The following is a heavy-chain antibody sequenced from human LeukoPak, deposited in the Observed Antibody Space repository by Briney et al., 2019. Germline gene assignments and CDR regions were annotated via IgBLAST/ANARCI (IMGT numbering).Heavy chain of an antibody. J-gene: IGHJ4*02. V-gene: IGHV4-39*01. Sequence: SETLSLTCTVSGGSISTVTNYWAWIRQPPGKGLEWIGSIFYSGIPYYNRSLKSRVTISVDTSQTQFSLKVTSVTAADTAVYYCTSQQPAPFFDCWGQGSLLTASS. CDR2: IFYSGIP. CDR1: GGSISTVTNY. D-gene: IGHD6-13*01. CDR3: TSQQPAPFFDC.